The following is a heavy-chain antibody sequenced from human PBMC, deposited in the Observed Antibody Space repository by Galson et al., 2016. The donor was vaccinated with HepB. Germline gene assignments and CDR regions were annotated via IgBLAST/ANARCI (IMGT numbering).Heavy chain of an antibody. CDR2: ISGSGGST. CDR1: GFTFSSYA. V-gene: IGHV3-23*01. J-gene: IGHJ1*01. D-gene: IGHD3-22*01. CDR3: AKDMDYDSSGYYSPFQH. Sequence: SLRLSCAASGFTFSSYAMSWVRQAPGKGLEWVSAISGSGGSTYYADSVKGRFTIPRDNSKNTLYLQMNSLRAEDTAVYYCAKDMDYDSSGYYSPFQHWGQGTLVTVSS.